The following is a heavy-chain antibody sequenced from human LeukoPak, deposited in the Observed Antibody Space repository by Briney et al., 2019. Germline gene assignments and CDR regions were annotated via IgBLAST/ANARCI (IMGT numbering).Heavy chain of an antibody. D-gene: IGHD5-18*01. CDR3: AREGYSYGKIDY. CDR1: GFTFSSYA. Sequence: GGSLRLSCAASGFTFSSYAMHWVRQAPGKGLEYVSAISSNGGSTYYANSVKGRFTISRDNSKNTLYLQRGSLRAEDMAVYYCAREGYSYGKIDYWGEGTLVTVSS. V-gene: IGHV3-64*01. J-gene: IGHJ4*02. CDR2: ISSNGGST.